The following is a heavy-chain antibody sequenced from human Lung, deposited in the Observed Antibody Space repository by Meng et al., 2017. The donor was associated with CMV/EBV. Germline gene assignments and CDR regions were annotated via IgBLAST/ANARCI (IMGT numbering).Heavy chain of an antibody. CDR1: RYTFTDYF. CDR2: YNPNSGGS. D-gene: IGHD4-11*01. CDR3: ARDLKGTIVRTHGIRGKVF. Sequence: ASXXVSXLASRYTFTDYFILWVRQAPGQRLEWLGWYNPNSGGSNYAQKVQGRVTMNRDTSISTDYMEGSRLTSDDTAVYYCARDLKGTIVRTHGIRGKVFXGQGXTVTVSS. J-gene: IGHJ6*02. V-gene: IGHV1-2*02.